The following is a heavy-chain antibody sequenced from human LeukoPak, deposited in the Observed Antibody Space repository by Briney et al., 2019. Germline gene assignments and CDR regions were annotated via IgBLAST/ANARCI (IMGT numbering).Heavy chain of an antibody. V-gene: IGHV1-18*01. CDR3: ARGQIVVVPAAMGSWGWFDP. D-gene: IGHD2-2*01. CDR2: ISAYNGNT. J-gene: IGHJ5*02. CDR1: GYTFTSYG. Sequence: ASVKVSRKASGYTFTSYGISWVRQAPGQGLEWMGWISAYNGNTNYAQKLQGRVTMTRDTSTSTVYMELSSLRSEDTAVYYCARGQIVVVPAAMGSWGWFDPWGQGTLVTVSS.